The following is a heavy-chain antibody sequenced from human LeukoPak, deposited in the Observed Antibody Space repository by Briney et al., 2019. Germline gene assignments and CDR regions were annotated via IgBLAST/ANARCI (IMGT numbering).Heavy chain of an antibody. Sequence: GGSLRLSCAASGFTFSSYGMHWVRQAPGEGLEWVAVMWFDGSNIYYADSVKGRFTISRDNSKNTLYLQMNSLRAEDTAVYYCARDYSSSWLRFFDYWGQGTLVTVSS. V-gene: IGHV3-33*01. J-gene: IGHJ4*02. CDR2: MWFDGSNI. CDR3: ARDYSSSWLRFFDY. CDR1: GFTFSSYG. D-gene: IGHD6-6*01.